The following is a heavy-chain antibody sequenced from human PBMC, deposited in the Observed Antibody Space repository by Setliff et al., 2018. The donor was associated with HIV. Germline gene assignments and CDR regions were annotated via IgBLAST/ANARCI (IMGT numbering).Heavy chain of an antibody. V-gene: IGHV4-38-2*02. CDR1: GYSISNGSY. Sequence: PSETLSLTCNVSGYSISNGSYWGWIRQPPGKGLEWIGSIYYSGSTNYNPSLKSRVTISVDTSKNQFSLKLSSVTAADTAVYYCASMERGSGFSNRNYFDYWGQGTLVTVSS. D-gene: IGHD6-19*01. CDR3: ASMERGSGFSNRNYFDY. J-gene: IGHJ4*02. CDR2: IYYSGST.